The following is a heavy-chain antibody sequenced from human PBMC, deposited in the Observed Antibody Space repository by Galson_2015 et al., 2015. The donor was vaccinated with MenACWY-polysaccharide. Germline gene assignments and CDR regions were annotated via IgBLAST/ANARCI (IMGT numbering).Heavy chain of an antibody. CDR1: GFTFSSYA. D-gene: IGHD2-2*01. CDR3: ARSYCSRTTCYGMDV. CDR2: ISYDATNK. Sequence: SLRLSCAASGFTFSSYAMHWVRQAPGKGLDWVAVISYDATNKYYGDSVEGRFTISRDNSKNTLYLQMNSLRGEDTAVYYCARSYCSRTTCYGMDVWGQGTTVTVSS. V-gene: IGHV3-30-3*01. J-gene: IGHJ6*02.